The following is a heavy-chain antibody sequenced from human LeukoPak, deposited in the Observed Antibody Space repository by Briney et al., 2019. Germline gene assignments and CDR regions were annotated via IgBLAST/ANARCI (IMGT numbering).Heavy chain of an antibody. J-gene: IGHJ5*02. CDR1: SGSISTYY. D-gene: IGHD2-15*01. Sequence: PSETLSLTCTVSSGSISTYYWSWIRQPPGKGLEWIGSIYYSGSTYYNPSLKSRVTISVDTSKNQFSLKLSSVTAADTAVYYCARGWLDIVVVVAATRNWFYPWGQGTLVTVSS. CDR2: IYYSGST. V-gene: IGHV4-59*12. CDR3: ARGWLDIVVVVAATRNWFYP.